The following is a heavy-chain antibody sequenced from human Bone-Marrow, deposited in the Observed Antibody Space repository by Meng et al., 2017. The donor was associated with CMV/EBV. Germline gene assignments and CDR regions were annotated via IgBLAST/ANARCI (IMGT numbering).Heavy chain of an antibody. J-gene: IGHJ4*02. Sequence: GGSLRLSCAASGFSLSDYGMHWVRQAPGKGLEWVAFITRNNLIYYADSLEGRFTISRDNGRNSLYLQVRSLRDEDTAVYYCARDPDRDHGGSGRCLGFWGQGKLVTVSS. CDR2: ITRNNLI. D-gene: IGHD3-10*01. CDR3: ARDPDRDHGGSGRCLGF. V-gene: IGHV3-69-1*01. CDR1: GFSLSDYG.